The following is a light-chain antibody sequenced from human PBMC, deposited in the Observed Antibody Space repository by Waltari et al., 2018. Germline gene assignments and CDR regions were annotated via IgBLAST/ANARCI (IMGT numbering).Light chain of an antibody. V-gene: IGKV1-5*03. Sequence: DIQMTQSPSTLSASVGDRVIITCRASQSITTWLAWYQHKPGKAPDLLISNPFTLQNGVPARFSGSGSGTEFTLTICSLQPDDFATYYCQHCHSYPVTFGQGPKVEIK. CDR2: NPF. J-gene: IGKJ2*01. CDR3: QHCHSYPVT. CDR1: QSITTW.